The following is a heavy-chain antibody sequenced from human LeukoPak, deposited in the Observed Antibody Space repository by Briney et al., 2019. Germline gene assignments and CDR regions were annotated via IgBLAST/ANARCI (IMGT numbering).Heavy chain of an antibody. V-gene: IGHV3-7*01. Sequence: QPGGSLRLSCAASGFTFSSYWMSWVRQAPGKGLEWVANIKQDGSEKYYVDSVKGRFTISRDNAKNSLYLQMNSLRAEDTAVYYCARVVGAMGSEYYFDYWGQGTLVTVPS. CDR1: GFTFSSYW. CDR3: ARVVGAMGSEYYFDY. J-gene: IGHJ4*02. CDR2: IKQDGSEK. D-gene: IGHD1-26*01.